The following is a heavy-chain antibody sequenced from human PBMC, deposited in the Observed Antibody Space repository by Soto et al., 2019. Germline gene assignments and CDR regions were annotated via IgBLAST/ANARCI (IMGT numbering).Heavy chain of an antibody. CDR3: ASSSLYGRDV. CDR2: IYYSGNT. V-gene: IGHV4-30-4*01. J-gene: IGHJ6*02. Sequence: SETLSLTCSVSGGSISSGYYYWSWIRQPPGKGLEWIGNIYYSGNTYYNPSLKSRLIISIDTSKNQFSLKGGSVPAADTAVYYCASSSLYGRDVWGQRTTVTVSS. CDR1: GGSISSGYYY.